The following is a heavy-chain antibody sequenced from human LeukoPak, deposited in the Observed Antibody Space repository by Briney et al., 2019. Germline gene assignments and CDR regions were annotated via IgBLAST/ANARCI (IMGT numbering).Heavy chain of an antibody. V-gene: IGHV3-20*04. Sequence: GGSLRLSCAAYGFTFDDYGMSWVRQAPGKGLEWVSGINWNGGSTGHADSVKGRFTISRDNAKNSLYLQMNSLRAEDTALYYCARVEGYYYDSSGYYFDYWGQGTLVTVSS. CDR2: INWNGGST. CDR1: GFTFDDYG. J-gene: IGHJ4*02. D-gene: IGHD3-22*01. CDR3: ARVEGYYYDSSGYYFDY.